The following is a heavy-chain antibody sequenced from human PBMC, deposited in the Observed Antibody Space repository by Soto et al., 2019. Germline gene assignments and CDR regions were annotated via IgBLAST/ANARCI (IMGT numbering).Heavy chain of an antibody. V-gene: IGHV3-23*05. D-gene: IGHD2-15*01. CDR2: IGSDGTAI. CDR1: GFTFNTYA. Sequence: EVQLLESGGGLVQPGGSLRLSCAASGFTFNTYAMSWVRQAPGKGLEWVSAIGSDGTAIQYADSVKGRFTISKDNSKDTLYLQMNSLRAEDTAVYYCAKWYCSGGSCYPTFDSWGQGTLVTVSS. J-gene: IGHJ4*02. CDR3: AKWYCSGGSCYPTFDS.